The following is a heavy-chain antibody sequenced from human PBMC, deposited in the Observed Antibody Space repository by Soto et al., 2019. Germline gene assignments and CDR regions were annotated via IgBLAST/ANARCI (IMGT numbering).Heavy chain of an antibody. CDR2: INPNSGGT. Sequence: SMMFSCKASGYTFTGYSMHWLRQAPGQGLEWMGWINPNSGGTNYAQKFQGRVTMTRDTSISTAYMELSRLRSDDTAVYYCASKAAGYYFDYWGQGTLVTVSS. CDR3: ASKAAGYYFDY. V-gene: IGHV1-2*02. CDR1: GYTFTGYS. J-gene: IGHJ4*02. D-gene: IGHD6-13*01.